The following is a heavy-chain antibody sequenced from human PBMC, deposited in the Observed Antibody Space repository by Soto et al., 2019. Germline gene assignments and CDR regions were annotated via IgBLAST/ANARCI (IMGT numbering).Heavy chain of an antibody. Sequence: ASVKVSCKASGYTFTSYGISWVRQAPGQGLEWMGWISAYNGNTNYAQKLQGRVTMTTETSTSTAYMELRSLRSDDTAVYYCARGFRYDSSGYSLAHFYDAFDIWGQGTMVTVSS. CDR2: ISAYNGNT. CDR3: ARGFRYDSSGYSLAHFYDAFDI. D-gene: IGHD3-22*01. CDR1: GYTFTSYG. J-gene: IGHJ3*02. V-gene: IGHV1-18*01.